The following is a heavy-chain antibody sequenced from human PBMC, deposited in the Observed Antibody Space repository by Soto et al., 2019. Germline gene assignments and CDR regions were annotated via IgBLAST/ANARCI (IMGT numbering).Heavy chain of an antibody. Sequence: ESLSLTCGVSGGTVASSHWWSWVRQSPGGGLEWIGNVYHTGDTNFNPSLQSRVTISVDKSNNQFSLRLNSLTAADTAVYFCAREIVTAGGNNYFDPWGPGTLVTVSS. CDR2: VYHTGDT. CDR1: GGTVASSHW. V-gene: IGHV4-4*01. D-gene: IGHD2-21*02. J-gene: IGHJ5*02. CDR3: AREIVTAGGNNYFDP.